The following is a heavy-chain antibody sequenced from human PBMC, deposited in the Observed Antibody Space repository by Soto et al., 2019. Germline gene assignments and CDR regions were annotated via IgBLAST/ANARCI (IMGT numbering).Heavy chain of an antibody. V-gene: IGHV3-7*01. CDR2: IKQDGSEK. J-gene: IGHJ4*02. D-gene: IGHD3-9*01. Sequence: PGGSLRLSCAASGFTFSSYWMSWVRQAPGKGLEWVANIKQDGSEKYYVDSVKGRFTISRDNAKNSLYLQMNSLRAEDTAVYYCARDGKLRYFDWLLSPFDYWGQGTLVTVS. CDR1: GFTFSSYW. CDR3: ARDGKLRYFDWLLSPFDY.